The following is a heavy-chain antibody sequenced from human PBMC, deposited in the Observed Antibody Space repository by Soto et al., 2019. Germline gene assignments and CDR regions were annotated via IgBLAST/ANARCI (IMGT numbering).Heavy chain of an antibody. J-gene: IGHJ6*02. Sequence: QRWGSLRLSCVASGFTFSTHWIHFFRQCALKWLVWVSRMNSDGSSTSYADFVKGRFTFSRDNAKNTLYLQMNSLRAEDTAIYYCTRARITNDPPSAMDVWGQGTTVTVSS. V-gene: IGHV3-74*01. CDR3: TRARITNDPPSAMDV. CDR2: MNSDGSST. CDR1: GFTFSTHW. D-gene: IGHD1-1*01.